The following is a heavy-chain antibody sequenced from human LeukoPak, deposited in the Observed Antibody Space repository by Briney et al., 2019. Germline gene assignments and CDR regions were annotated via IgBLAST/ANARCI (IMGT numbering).Heavy chain of an antibody. CDR3: AKDMGSGWTEYGY. V-gene: IGHV3-9*03. J-gene: IGHJ4*02. D-gene: IGHD6-19*01. CDR1: GFTFDDYA. CDR2: ISWNSGSI. Sequence: PGSSLRLSCAASGFTFDDYAMHWGRQSPGKGLEWVSGISWNSGSIGYADSVKGRFTISRDNAKNSLYLQMNSLRAEDMALYYCAKDMGSGWTEYGYWGQGTLVTVSS.